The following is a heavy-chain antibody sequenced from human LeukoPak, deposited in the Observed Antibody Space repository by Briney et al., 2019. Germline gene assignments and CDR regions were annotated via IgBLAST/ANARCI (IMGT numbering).Heavy chain of an antibody. CDR3: ARDDSSGSLPY. D-gene: IGHD3-22*01. CDR2: IYHSGST. V-gene: IGHV4-4*02. Sequence: SETLSLTCAVSGGSISSSNWWSWVRQPPEQGLEWIGEIYHSGSTNYNPSLKSRVTISVNKSKNQFSLKLNSVTAADTAVYYCARDDSSGSLPYWGRGTLVTVSS. CDR1: GGSISSSNW. J-gene: IGHJ4*02.